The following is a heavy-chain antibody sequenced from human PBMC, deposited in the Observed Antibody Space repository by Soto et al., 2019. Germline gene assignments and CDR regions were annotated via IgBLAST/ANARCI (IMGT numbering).Heavy chain of an antibody. J-gene: IGHJ6*02. CDR1: GYTFTGYY. D-gene: IGHD3-10*01. V-gene: IGHV1-2*04. CDR2: INPNSGGT. CDR3: ARDFSSLYYYGSGSYADYYGMDV. Sequence: ASVKVSCKASGYTFTGYYMHWVRQAPGQGLEWMGWINPNSGGTNYAQKFQGWVTMTRDTSIGTAYMELSRLRSDDTAVYYCARDFSSLYYYGSGSYADYYGMDVWGQGTTVTVSS.